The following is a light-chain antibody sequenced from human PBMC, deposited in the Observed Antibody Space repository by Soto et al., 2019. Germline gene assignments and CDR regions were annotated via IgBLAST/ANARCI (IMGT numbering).Light chain of an antibody. CDR1: QNIFTW. CDR2: KAS. Sequence: DIQMTQSPSTLSASVGDRVTITCRASQNIFTWLAWYQQKPGKAPNLLIYKASNLESGVPSRFSGSGSETDFTLTISGLQPDAFETYFCQQYHSSYTFGQGTKLEI. V-gene: IGKV1-5*03. J-gene: IGKJ2*01. CDR3: QQYHSSYT.